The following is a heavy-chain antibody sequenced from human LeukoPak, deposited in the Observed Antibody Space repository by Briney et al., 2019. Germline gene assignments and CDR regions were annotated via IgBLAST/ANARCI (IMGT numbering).Heavy chain of an antibody. Sequence: SEKVSCKASARTFSSYAISWVRQAPGQGLEWMGGIIIIFGTPNYAQKFQGRVTITADESTSTAYMELSSLRSDDTAVYYCARDHIVGAGYYYYYYMDVWGEGTTITVSS. CDR2: IIIIFGTP. CDR1: ARTFSSYA. V-gene: IGHV1-69*01. J-gene: IGHJ6*03. CDR3: ARDHIVGAGYYYYYYMDV. D-gene: IGHD1-26*01.